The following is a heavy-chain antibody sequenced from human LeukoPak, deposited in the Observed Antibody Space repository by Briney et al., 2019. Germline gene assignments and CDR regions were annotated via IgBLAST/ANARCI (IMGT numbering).Heavy chain of an antibody. CDR1: GYTFTSYY. CDR2: INPSGGST. Sequence: ASVKVSCKASGYTFTSYYMHWVRQAPGQGPEWMGIINPSGGSTSYAQKFQGRVTMTRDMSTSTVYMELSSLRSEDTAVYYCARDGEKMTTYPGAPGYWGQGTLVTVSS. V-gene: IGHV1-46*01. J-gene: IGHJ4*02. CDR3: ARDGEKMTTYPGAPGY. D-gene: IGHD4-17*01.